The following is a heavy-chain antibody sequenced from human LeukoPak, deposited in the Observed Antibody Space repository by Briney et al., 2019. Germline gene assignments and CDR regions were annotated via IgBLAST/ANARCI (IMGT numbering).Heavy chain of an antibody. V-gene: IGHV4-34*01. CDR1: GGSFSGYY. Sequence: SETLSLTSAVYGGSFSGYYWSWIRQPPGKGLEWIGEINHSGSTNYNPSLKSRVTISVDTSKNQFSLKLSSVTAADTAVYYCARGNNDIVATIFSDYWGQGTLVTVSS. CDR3: ARGNNDIVATIFSDY. CDR2: INHSGST. J-gene: IGHJ4*02. D-gene: IGHD5-12*01.